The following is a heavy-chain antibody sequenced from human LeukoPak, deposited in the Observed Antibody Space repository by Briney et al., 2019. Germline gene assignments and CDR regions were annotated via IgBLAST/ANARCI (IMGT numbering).Heavy chain of an antibody. V-gene: IGHV3-53*01. Sequence: GGSLRLSCAASGITFSTYAMTWVRQAPGKGLEWVSVIYSGGSTYYADSVKGRFTISRDTSKNTLYLQMNSLRAEDTAVYYCARDKEYYYDSSGYYYYYYMDVWGKGTTVTVSS. J-gene: IGHJ6*03. CDR1: GITFSTYA. CDR3: ARDKEYYYDSSGYYYYYYMDV. D-gene: IGHD3-22*01. CDR2: IYSGGST.